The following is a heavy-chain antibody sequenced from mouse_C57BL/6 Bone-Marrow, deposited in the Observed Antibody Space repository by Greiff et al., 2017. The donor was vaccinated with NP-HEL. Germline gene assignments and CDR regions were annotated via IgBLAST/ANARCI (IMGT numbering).Heavy chain of an antibody. Sequence: EVKLMESGEGLVKPGGSLKLSCAASGFTFSSYAMSWVRQTPEKRLEWVAYISSGGDYIYYADTVKGRFTISRDNARNTPYLQMSSLKSEDTAMYYCTREGFITTVVAKRYFDVWGTGTTVTVSS. D-gene: IGHD1-1*01. CDR3: TREGFITTVVAKRYFDV. CDR2: ISSGGDYI. J-gene: IGHJ1*03. CDR1: GFTFSSYA. V-gene: IGHV5-9-1*02.